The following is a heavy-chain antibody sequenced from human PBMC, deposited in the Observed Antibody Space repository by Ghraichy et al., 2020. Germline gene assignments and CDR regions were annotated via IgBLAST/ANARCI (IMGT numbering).Heavy chain of an antibody. CDR2: IWYDGSNK. Sequence: GGSLRLSCAASGFTFSSYGMHWVRQAPGKGLEWVAVIWYDGSNKYYADSVKGRFTISRDNSKNTLYLQMNSLRAEDTAVYYCARDFSWFGERGPYYWGQGTLVTVSS. CDR1: GFTFSSYG. CDR3: ARDFSWFGERGPYY. J-gene: IGHJ4*02. V-gene: IGHV3-33*01. D-gene: IGHD3-10*01.